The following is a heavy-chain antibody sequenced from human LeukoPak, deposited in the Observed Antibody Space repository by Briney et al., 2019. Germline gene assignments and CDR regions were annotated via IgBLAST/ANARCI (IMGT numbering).Heavy chain of an antibody. D-gene: IGHD2-15*01. CDR2: ISSSGSTI. CDR1: EFTFSDYY. V-gene: IGHV3-11*01. J-gene: IGHJ3*02. Sequence: GGSLRLSCAASEFTFSDYYMSWIRQAPGKGLEWVSYISSSGSTIYYADSVKGRFTISRDNAKNSLYLQMNSLRAEDTAVYYCARVGIVVVVAAQDGAFDIWGQGTMVTVSS. CDR3: ARVGIVVVVAAQDGAFDI.